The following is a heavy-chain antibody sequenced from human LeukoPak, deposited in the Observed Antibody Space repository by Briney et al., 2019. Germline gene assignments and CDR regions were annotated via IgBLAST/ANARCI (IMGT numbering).Heavy chain of an antibody. CDR3: PRDGGYSSSSGGQYYYYYMDV. CDR2: ISSSSSYI. V-gene: IGHV3-21*01. CDR1: GFTFSSYS. Sequence: PGGSLRLSCAASGFTFSSYSMNWVRQAPGKGLEWVSSISSSSSYIYYADSVKGRFTISRDNAKNSLYLQMNSLRAEDTAVYYCPRDGGYSSSSGGQYYYYYMDVWGKGTTVTVSS. J-gene: IGHJ6*03. D-gene: IGHD6-6*01.